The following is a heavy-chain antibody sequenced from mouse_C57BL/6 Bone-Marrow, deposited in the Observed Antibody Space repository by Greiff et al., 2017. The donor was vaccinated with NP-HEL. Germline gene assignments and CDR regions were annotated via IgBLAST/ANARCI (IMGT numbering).Heavy chain of an antibody. V-gene: IGHV1-15*01. Sequence: QVQLKQSGAELVRPGASVTLSCKASGYTFTDYEMHWVKQTPVHGLEWIGAIDPETGGTASNQKFKGKAILTADKSSSTAYMELRSLTSEDSAVYYCTIITTVVAPHFDYWGQGTTLTVSS. CDR3: TIITTVVAPHFDY. D-gene: IGHD1-1*01. CDR1: GYTFTDYE. CDR2: IDPETGGT. J-gene: IGHJ2*01.